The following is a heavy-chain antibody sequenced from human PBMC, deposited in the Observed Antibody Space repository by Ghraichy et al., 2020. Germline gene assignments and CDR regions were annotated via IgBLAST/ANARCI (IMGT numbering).Heavy chain of an antibody. CDR1: GFTFSSSA. CDR2: ISGSGGTT. CDR3: AKDRMVYGN. Sequence: GGSLRLSCAASGFTFSSSAMSWVRQAPGKGLEWVSAISGSGGTTYYVDSVKGRFTISRDNSKNTLYLQMNSLRAEDTAVYYCAKDRMVYGNWGQGTTVTVSS. V-gene: IGHV3-23*01. D-gene: IGHD2-8*01. J-gene: IGHJ6*02.